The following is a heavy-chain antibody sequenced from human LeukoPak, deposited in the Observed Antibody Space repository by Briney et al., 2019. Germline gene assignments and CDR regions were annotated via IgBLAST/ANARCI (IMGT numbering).Heavy chain of an antibody. D-gene: IGHD4-17*01. V-gene: IGHV4-61*01. CDR3: ARAAGRDYEVGLFDY. Sequence: PSETLSLTCTVAGGSISSSSYYWSWIRQPPGKGLEWIGYNYYSGSTNYNPSLKSRVTIPVDTSKNQFSLKLSSVTAADTAVYYCARAAGRDYEVGLFDYWGQGTLVTVSS. CDR1: GGSISSSSYY. J-gene: IGHJ4*02. CDR2: NYYSGST.